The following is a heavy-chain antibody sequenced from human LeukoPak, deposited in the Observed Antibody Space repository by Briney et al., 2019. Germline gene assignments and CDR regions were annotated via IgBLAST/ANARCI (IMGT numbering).Heavy chain of an antibody. CDR1: GFTFDDYA. J-gene: IGHJ5*02. Sequence: GGSLRLSCAASGFTFDDYAMHWVRQAPGKGLEWVSGISWNSGSIGYADSVKGRFTISRDNAKNSLYLQMNSLRAEDTAVYYCARDLRANWNPGWFDPWGQGTLVTVSS. CDR3: ARDLRANWNPGWFDP. D-gene: IGHD1-1*01. V-gene: IGHV3-9*01. CDR2: ISWNSGSI.